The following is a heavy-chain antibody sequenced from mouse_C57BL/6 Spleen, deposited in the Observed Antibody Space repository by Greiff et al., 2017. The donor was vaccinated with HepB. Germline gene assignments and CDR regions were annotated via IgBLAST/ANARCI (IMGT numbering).Heavy chain of an antibody. CDR2: INPSTGGT. V-gene: IGHV1-42*01. Sequence: EVQLQQSGPELVKPGASVKISCKASGYSFTGYYMNWVKQSPEKSLEWIGEINPSTGGTTYNQKFKAKATLTVDKSSSTAYMQLSSLTSEDSAVYYCARGDYYGNAMDYWGQGTSVTVSS. D-gene: IGHD1-1*01. CDR1: GYSFTGYY. CDR3: ARGDYYGNAMDY. J-gene: IGHJ4*01.